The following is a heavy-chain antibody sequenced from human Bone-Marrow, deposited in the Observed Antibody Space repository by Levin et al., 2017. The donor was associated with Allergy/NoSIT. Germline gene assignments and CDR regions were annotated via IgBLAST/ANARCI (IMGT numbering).Heavy chain of an antibody. V-gene: IGHV5-51*01. Sequence: GESLKISCKTSGYSFDHYWIGWVRQMPGKGLEWMAIIYPEDSDTKYSPSFQGKVTISADKSASTAHLQWSSLEAADSAMYYCARHWGSTGTDSWGQGTLVTVSS. J-gene: IGHJ4*02. CDR3: ARHWGSTGTDS. CDR2: IYPEDSDT. D-gene: IGHD3-16*01. CDR1: GYSFDHYW.